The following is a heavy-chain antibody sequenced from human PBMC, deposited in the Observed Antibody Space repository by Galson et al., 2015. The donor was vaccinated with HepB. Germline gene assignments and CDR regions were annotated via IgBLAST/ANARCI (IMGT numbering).Heavy chain of an antibody. V-gene: IGHV3-33*01. CDR1: GFTFSSYG. CDR2: IWYDGSNK. Sequence: SLRLSCAASGFTFSSYGMHWVRQAPGKGLEWVAVIWYDGSNKYYADSVKGRFTISRDNSKNTLYLQMNSLRAEDTAVYYCARALRKGYGPAAIAPLYWGQGTLVTVSS. D-gene: IGHD2-2*02. CDR3: ARALRKGYGPAAIAPLY. J-gene: IGHJ4*02.